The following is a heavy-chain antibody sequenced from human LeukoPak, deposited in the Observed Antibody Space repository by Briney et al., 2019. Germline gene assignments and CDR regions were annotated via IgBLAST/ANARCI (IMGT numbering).Heavy chain of an antibody. Sequence: SETLSLTCTVPGGSISSSSYYWGWIRQPPGKGLEWIGSIYYSGSTYYNPSLKSRVTISVDTSKNQFSLKLSSVTAADTAVYYCARHGKEQWLEDPFDYWGQGTLVTVSS. CDR2: IYYSGST. V-gene: IGHV4-39*01. CDR1: GGSISSSSYY. J-gene: IGHJ4*02. D-gene: IGHD6-19*01. CDR3: ARHGKEQWLEDPFDY.